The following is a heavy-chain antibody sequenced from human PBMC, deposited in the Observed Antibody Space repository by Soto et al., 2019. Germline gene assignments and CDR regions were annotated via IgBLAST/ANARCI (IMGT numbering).Heavy chain of an antibody. Sequence: QVQLVESGGGVVQPGRSLRLSCAASGFMFNAYGMHWVRQAPGNGLEWVAVISFDGSNQYYEESVKGRFTISRDNSKNTLYLQMHSLIADYTGVYFCVKAGTMAGTGTTPRSFDIWGRGTMVTVSS. CDR3: VKAGTMAGTGTTPRSFDI. V-gene: IGHV3-30*18. CDR2: ISFDGSNQ. CDR1: GFMFNAYG. D-gene: IGHD1-1*01. J-gene: IGHJ3*02.